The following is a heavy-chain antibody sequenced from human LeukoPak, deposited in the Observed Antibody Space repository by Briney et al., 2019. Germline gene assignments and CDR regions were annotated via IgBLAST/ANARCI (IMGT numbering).Heavy chain of an antibody. CDR1: GFTFSSYA. D-gene: IGHD2-21*02. J-gene: IGHJ2*01. Sequence: GGSLRLSCAASGFTFSSYAMSWVRQAPGKGLEWVSAIHSSGGSNTYYADSVKGRFTISRDHFKNTLYLQMNSLRAEDTAVYYCAKDGCGGDCSWYFDLWGRGTLVTVSS. CDR2: IHSSGGSNT. CDR3: AKDGCGGDCSWYFDL. V-gene: IGHV3-23*01.